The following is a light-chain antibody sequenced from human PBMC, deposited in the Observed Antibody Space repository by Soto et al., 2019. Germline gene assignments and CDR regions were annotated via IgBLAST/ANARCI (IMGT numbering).Light chain of an antibody. CDR1: SSSIGAGYD. CDR2: GNS. V-gene: IGLV1-40*01. Sequence: QSALTQPPSVSGAPGQRVTISCTGSSSSIGAGYDVHWYQQLPGTAPKLLIYGNSNRPSGVPDRFSGSKSGTSASLAITGLQAEDEADYYCQSYDSSLSGSRVFGGGTKLTVL. CDR3: QSYDSSLSGSRV. J-gene: IGLJ3*02.